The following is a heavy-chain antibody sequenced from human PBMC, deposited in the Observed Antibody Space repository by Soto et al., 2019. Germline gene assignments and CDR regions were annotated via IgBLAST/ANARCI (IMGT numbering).Heavy chain of an antibody. Sequence: EVQLVESGGGLVKPGGSLRLACAASGFTFSSYSMNWVRQAPGKGLEWVSSISSSSSYIYYADSVKGRFTISRDNAKNSLYLQRNSLRAEDTAVYYCARARICSSTSCYGTPPELYYYGMDVWSQGTTVTVSS. V-gene: IGHV3-21*01. CDR1: GFTFSSYS. D-gene: IGHD2-2*01. CDR3: ARARICSSTSCYGTPPELYYYGMDV. J-gene: IGHJ6*02. CDR2: ISSSSSYI.